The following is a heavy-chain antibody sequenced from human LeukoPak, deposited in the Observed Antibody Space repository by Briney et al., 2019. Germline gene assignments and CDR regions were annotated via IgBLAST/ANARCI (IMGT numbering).Heavy chain of an antibody. Sequence: ASVKISXKVSGYTFTDYYMHWEQQAPGKGLEWMGLVDPEDGETIYAEKFHGRVTITADTSTDTAYMELSSLRSEDTAVYYCATNIRMGPHIYDYVWGSYYGYWGQGTLVTVSS. CDR1: GYTFTDYY. V-gene: IGHV1-69-2*01. J-gene: IGHJ4*02. CDR3: ATNIRMGPHIYDYVWGSYYGY. CDR2: VDPEDGET. D-gene: IGHD3-16*01.